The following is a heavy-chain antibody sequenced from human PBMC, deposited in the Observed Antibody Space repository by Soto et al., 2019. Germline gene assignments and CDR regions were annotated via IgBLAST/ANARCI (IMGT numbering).Heavy chain of an antibody. CDR1: GFTFSSYG. CDR2: IWYDGSNK. J-gene: IGHJ4*02. Sequence: QVQLVESGGGVVQPGRSLRLSCAASGFTFSSYGMHWVRQAPGKGLEWVAVIWYDGSNKYSPDSVKGRFTISRDNSKNTLYLQMNSRRAEDTAVYYCARDIQGRHYDNWTVFDYWGQGTLVTVSS. V-gene: IGHV3-33*01. CDR3: ARDIQGRHYDNWTVFDY. D-gene: IGHD3-9*01.